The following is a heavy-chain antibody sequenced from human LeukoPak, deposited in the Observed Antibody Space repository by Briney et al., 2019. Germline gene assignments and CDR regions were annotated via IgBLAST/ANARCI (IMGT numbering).Heavy chain of an antibody. CDR3: ARLWGSGYDRFDY. CDR1: GYSFTSYW. Sequence: GESLKISCKCSGYSFTSYWIGWVRQMPGKGLEWMGIISPGDSKTIYSPSFQGQVTISADKSISTAYLQWSSLKASGTAMYYCARLWGSGYDRFDYWGQGTLVTVSS. CDR2: ISPGDSKT. V-gene: IGHV5-51*01. J-gene: IGHJ4*02. D-gene: IGHD5-12*01.